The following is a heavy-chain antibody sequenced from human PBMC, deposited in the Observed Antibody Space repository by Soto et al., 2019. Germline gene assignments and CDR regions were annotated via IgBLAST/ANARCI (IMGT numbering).Heavy chain of an antibody. D-gene: IGHD2-2*01. CDR1: GGSISSGDYY. V-gene: IGHV4-30-4*01. CDR3: ARLVLGYCSSTSCSDYGMDV. J-gene: IGHJ6*02. Sequence: SETLSLTCTVSGGSISSGDYYWSWIRQPPGKGLEWIGYIYYSGSTYYNPSPKSRVTISVDTSKNQFSLKLSSVTAADTAVYYCARLVLGYCSSTSCSDYGMDVWGQGTTVTVSS. CDR2: IYYSGST.